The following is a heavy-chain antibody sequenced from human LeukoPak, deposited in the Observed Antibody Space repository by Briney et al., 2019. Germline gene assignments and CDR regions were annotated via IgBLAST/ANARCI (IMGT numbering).Heavy chain of an antibody. CDR3: ARVFGQYAFDI. D-gene: IGHD3-10*01. J-gene: IGHJ3*02. V-gene: IGHV4-34*01. Sequence: PSETLSLTCAVYGGSFRGYYWSWIRQPPGKGLEWIGEINHSGSTNYNPSLKSRVTISVDTSKNQFSLKLSSVTAADTAVYYCARVFGQYAFDIWGQGTMVTVSS. CDR2: INHSGST. CDR1: GGSFRGYY.